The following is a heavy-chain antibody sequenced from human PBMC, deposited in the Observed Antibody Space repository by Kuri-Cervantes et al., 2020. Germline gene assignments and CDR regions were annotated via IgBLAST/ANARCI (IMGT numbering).Heavy chain of an antibody. D-gene: IGHD3-3*01. Sequence: GGSLRLSCAASGFTFSSYSMSWVRQAPGKGLEWVSSIGIRDSGIGGYTYYEHSVKGRFTISRDNSKNTLYLQMNSLRAEDTAIYYCARYYSDFWSGHYSWGQGTLVTVSS. CDR3: ARYYSDFWSGHYS. V-gene: IGHV3-23*01. CDR1: GFTFSSYS. J-gene: IGHJ5*02. CDR2: IGIRDSGIGGYT.